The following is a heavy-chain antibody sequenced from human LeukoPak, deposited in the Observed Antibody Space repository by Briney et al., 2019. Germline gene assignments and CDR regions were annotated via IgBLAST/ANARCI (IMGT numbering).Heavy chain of an antibody. CDR2: SHPGDSDT. V-gene: IGHV5-51*01. J-gene: IGHJ4*02. CDR1: GYSFTNYW. CDR3: ARLDSGGYHYVPH. D-gene: IGHD3-22*01. Sequence: GESLKISCQGSGYSFTNYWIGWVRQTAGKGLEWMGISHPGDSDTRYSPSFQGQVTISVDKSISTAYLQWSSLKASDSAMYYCARLDSGGYHYVPHWGQGTLVTVSS.